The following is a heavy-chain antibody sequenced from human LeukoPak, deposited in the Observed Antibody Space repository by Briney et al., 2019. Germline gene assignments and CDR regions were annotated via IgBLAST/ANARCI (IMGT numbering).Heavy chain of an antibody. CDR1: GFTFSNYW. Sequence: PGGSLRLSCAASGFTFSNYWMSWVRQAPGKGREWVANIKQDGSEKYYVDSVKGRFTISRDNAKNSLYLQMKSLRAEDTAVYYCARHSSSWIDYWGQGTLVTVSS. CDR3: ARHSSSWIDY. D-gene: IGHD6-13*01. J-gene: IGHJ4*02. CDR2: IKQDGSEK. V-gene: IGHV3-7*01.